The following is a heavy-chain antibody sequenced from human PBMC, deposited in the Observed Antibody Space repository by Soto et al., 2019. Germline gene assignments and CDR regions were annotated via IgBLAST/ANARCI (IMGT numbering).Heavy chain of an antibody. Sequence: EVQLVESGGGLVQPGGSLRLSCAASGFTFSSYSMNWVRQAPGKGLEWVSYISSSSSTIYYADSVKGRFTISRDNAKNSLYLQMNSLRAEDTAVYYCARVDTAIVKRNYYYMDVWGKGTTVTVPS. V-gene: IGHV3-48*01. J-gene: IGHJ6*03. CDR1: GFTFSSYS. D-gene: IGHD5-18*01. CDR2: ISSSSSTI. CDR3: ARVDTAIVKRNYYYMDV.